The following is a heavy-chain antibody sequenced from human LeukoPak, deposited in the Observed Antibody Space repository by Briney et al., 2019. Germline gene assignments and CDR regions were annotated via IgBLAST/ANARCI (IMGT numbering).Heavy chain of an antibody. Sequence: SVTLSLTCAVYGGSFSGYYWSWIRQPPGKGLEWIGEINHSGSTNYNPSLKSRVTISVDTSKNQFSLKLSSVTAADTAVYYCARGYCSSTSCYKGRGNYYMDVWGKGTTVTVSS. V-gene: IGHV4-34*01. CDR1: GGSFSGYY. D-gene: IGHD2-2*02. CDR3: ARGYCSSTSCYKGRGNYYMDV. CDR2: INHSGST. J-gene: IGHJ6*03.